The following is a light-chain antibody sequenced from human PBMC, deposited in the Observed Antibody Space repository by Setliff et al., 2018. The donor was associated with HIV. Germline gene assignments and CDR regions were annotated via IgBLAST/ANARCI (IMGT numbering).Light chain of an antibody. CDR1: TSDVGNYNY. J-gene: IGLJ1*01. CDR3: CSYVGSYSYI. Sequence: QSALTQPRSVSGSPGQTVTLSCTGSTSDVGNYNYVSWYQQYPGKAPKLIIFDVSRRPSGVPDRFSGSKSQNTASLTISGLQPEDEADYYCCSYVGSYSYIIGGGTKVTVL. V-gene: IGLV2-11*01. CDR2: DVS.